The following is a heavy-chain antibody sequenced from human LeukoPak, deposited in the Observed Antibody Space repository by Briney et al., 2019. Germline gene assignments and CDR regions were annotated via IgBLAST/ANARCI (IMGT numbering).Heavy chain of an antibody. J-gene: IGHJ4*02. CDR2: IIPIFGTA. Sequence: ASVKVSCKASGGTFSSYAISWVRQAPGQGLEWMGGIIPIFGTANYAQKFQGRVTITADESTSTAYMELSSLRSEDTAVYYCSVTTFRSSTSYYFDYWGQGTLVTVSS. CDR1: GGTFSSYA. D-gene: IGHD4-11*01. V-gene: IGHV1-69*13. CDR3: SVTTFRSSTSYYFDY.